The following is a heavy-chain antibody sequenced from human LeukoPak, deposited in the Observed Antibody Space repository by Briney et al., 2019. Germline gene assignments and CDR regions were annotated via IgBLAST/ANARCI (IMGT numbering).Heavy chain of an antibody. D-gene: IGHD3-10*01. CDR3: ARGSMWFGELFDY. J-gene: IGHJ4*02. CDR2: IIPILGIA. V-gene: IGHV1-69*04. Sequence: SVKVSCKASGGTFSSYAISWVRQAPGQGREWMGRIIPILGIANYAQKFQGRVTITADKSTSTAYMELSSLRSEDTAVYYCARGSMWFGELFDYWGQGTLVTVSS. CDR1: GGTFSSYA.